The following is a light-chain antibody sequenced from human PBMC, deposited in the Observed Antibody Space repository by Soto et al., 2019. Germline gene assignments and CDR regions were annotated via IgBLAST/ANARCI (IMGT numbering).Light chain of an antibody. CDR1: SSDVGGYNY. V-gene: IGLV2-8*01. Sequence: QSVLTQPPSASGSPGQSVTISCTGTSSDVGGYNYVSWYQQLPGKAPKLMIYGVSKRPSGVPDRFSGSKSGNTASLTVSGLQAEDEADYYCSSYAGSNNLVFGGGTKLTVL. CDR2: GVS. CDR3: SSYAGSNNLV. J-gene: IGLJ2*01.